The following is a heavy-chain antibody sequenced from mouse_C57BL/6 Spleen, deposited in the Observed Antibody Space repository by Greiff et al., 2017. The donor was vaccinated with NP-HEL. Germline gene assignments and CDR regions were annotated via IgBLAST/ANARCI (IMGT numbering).Heavy chain of an antibody. CDR2: ISYSGSP. D-gene: IGHD5-5*01. CDR1: GYSITSGYD. J-gene: IGHJ4*01. Sequence: EVQRVESGPGMVKPSQSLSLTCTVTGYSITSGYDWHWIRHFPGNKLEWMGYISYSGSPNYNPSLKSRISITHDTSKNHFFLKLNSVTTEDTATYYCARATPYSMDYWGQGTSVTVSS. CDR3: ARATPYSMDY. V-gene: IGHV3-1*01.